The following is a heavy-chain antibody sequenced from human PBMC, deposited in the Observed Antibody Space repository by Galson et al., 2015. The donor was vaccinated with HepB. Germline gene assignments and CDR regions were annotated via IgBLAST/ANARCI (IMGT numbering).Heavy chain of an antibody. D-gene: IGHD2-21*02. V-gene: IGHV3-9*01. J-gene: IGHJ4*02. CDR3: AKTASRAFDY. Sequence: SLRLSCAASGFTFDGYAMHWVRQAPGKGLEWVSGISWNSGSIGYADSVKGRFTISRDNAKNSLYLQMNSLRAEDTALYYCAKTASRAFDYWGQGTLVTVSS. CDR2: ISWNSGSI. CDR1: GFTFDGYA.